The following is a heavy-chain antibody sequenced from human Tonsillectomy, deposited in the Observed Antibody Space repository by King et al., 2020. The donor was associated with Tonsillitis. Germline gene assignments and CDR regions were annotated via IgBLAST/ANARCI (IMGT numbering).Heavy chain of an antibody. Sequence: VQLVESGGGVVQPGRSLRLSCAASGFTFSSYAMHWVRQAPGKGLEWVAVISYDGSNKYYADSVKGRFTISRDHSKNTQYLQMNSLRAEDTAVYYCAKDRGSGWYWGAFHIWGQGTMVTVSS. J-gene: IGHJ3*02. CDR3: AKDRGSGWYWGAFHI. CDR2: ISYDGSNK. D-gene: IGHD6-19*01. V-gene: IGHV3-30-3*01. CDR1: GFTFSSYA.